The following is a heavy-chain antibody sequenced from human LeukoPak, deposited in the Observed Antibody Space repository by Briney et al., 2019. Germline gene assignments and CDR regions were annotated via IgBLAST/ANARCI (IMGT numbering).Heavy chain of an antibody. Sequence: GGSLRLSCAASGFTFSSYAMSWVRQAPGKGLEWVSAISGSGGSTYYADSVKGRFTISRDNSENTLYLQMNSLRAEDTAVYYCAKATTRGYSNYVNYYGMDVWGQGTTVTVSS. CDR3: AKATTRGYSNYVNYYGMDV. D-gene: IGHD4-11*01. V-gene: IGHV3-23*01. J-gene: IGHJ6*02. CDR2: ISGSGGST. CDR1: GFTFSSYA.